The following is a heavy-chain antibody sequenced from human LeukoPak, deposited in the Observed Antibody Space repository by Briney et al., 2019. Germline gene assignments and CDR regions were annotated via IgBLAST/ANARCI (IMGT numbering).Heavy chain of an antibody. J-gene: IGHJ4*02. D-gene: IGHD7-27*01. CDR1: GGSFSGYY. V-gene: IGHV4-34*01. CDR3: AKRNWGSGDFDY. CDR2: INHSGST. Sequence: QPSETLSLTCAVYGGSFSGYYWSWIRQPPGKGLEWIGEINHSGSTNYNPSLKSRVTISVDTSKNQFSLKLSSVTAADTAVYYCAKRNWGSGDFDYWGQGTLVTVSS.